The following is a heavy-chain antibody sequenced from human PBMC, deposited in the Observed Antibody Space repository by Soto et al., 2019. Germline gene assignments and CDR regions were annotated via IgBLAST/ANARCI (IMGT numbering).Heavy chain of an antibody. Sequence: GASVKVSCKASGYTFFKYFIHWVRQAPGQWLEWIGIVNPSRGSATYGPIFQGRVSLTTDMPTSTVYMELSSLRSEDTAIYYCARPLIGNTIDLWGQGTSVTVSS. CDR2: VNPSRGSA. CDR1: GYTFFKYF. V-gene: IGHV1-46*01. J-gene: IGHJ3*01. CDR3: ARPLIGNTIDL. D-gene: IGHD1-7*01.